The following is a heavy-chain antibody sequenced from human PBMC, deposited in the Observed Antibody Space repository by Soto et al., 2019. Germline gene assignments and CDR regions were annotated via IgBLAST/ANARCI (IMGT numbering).Heavy chain of an antibody. D-gene: IGHD5-12*01. CDR1: GFTFSSYG. CDR3: AKAISGYNAPLDY. J-gene: IGHJ4*02. Sequence: SGFTFSSYGMHWVRQAPGKGLEWVAVKSYDGSTYYADSVKGRFTISRDDSKDTLYVQMNSLRAEDTAVYYCAKAISGYNAPLDYWGQGTGVTVSS. CDR2: KSYDGST. V-gene: IGHV3-30*12.